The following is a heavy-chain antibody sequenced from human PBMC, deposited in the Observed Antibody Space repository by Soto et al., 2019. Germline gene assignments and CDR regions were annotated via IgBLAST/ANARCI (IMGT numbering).Heavy chain of an antibody. J-gene: IGHJ4*02. D-gene: IGHD5-18*01. CDR1: GGSISSGGYY. CDR3: ARVGVDPAMVDY. Sequence: QVQLQESGPGLVKPSQTLSLTCTVSGGSISSGGYYWSWIRQHPGKGLEWIGYIYYSGSTYYNPTLERRVTRSVDTSKNQFALKLSSGAAADTAVYHCARVGVDPAMVDYWGQGTLVTVSS. V-gene: IGHV4-31*03. CDR2: IYYSGST.